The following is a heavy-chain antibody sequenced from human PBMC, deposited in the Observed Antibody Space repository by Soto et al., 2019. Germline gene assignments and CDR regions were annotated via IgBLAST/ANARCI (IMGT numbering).Heavy chain of an antibody. CDR1: GGSISSGDYY. CDR3: ARDVLYSTSRIDS. CDR2: IYYSGST. J-gene: IGHJ4*02. V-gene: IGHV4-30-4*01. D-gene: IGHD6-6*01. Sequence: SETLSLTCAVSGGSISSGDYYWSWIRQPPGKGLEWIGYIYYSGSTYYTPSLRSRVTISVDTSKNQFSLKLSSVTAADTAVYYCARDVLYSTSRIDSWGQGTLVTVSS.